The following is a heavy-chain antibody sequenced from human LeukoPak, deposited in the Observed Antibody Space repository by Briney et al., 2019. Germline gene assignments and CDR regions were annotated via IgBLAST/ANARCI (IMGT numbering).Heavy chain of an antibody. CDR1: GDSISSGGYY. Sequence: TSETLSLTCTVSGDSISSGGYYWSWIRQHPGKGLEWIGYIYYSGTTFYNPSLQSRLTISVDTSKIQFSLKLSSVTAADTAVYYCARESVGGSYYDYWGQGTLVTVSS. J-gene: IGHJ4*02. CDR2: IYYSGTT. D-gene: IGHD1-26*01. V-gene: IGHV4-31*03. CDR3: ARESVGGSYYDY.